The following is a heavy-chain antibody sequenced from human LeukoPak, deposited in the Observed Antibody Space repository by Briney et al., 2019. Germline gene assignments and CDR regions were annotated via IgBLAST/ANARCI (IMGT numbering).Heavy chain of an antibody. D-gene: IGHD5-12*01. CDR3: ARAGATINYYYYGMDV. Sequence: GASVKVSCKASGGTFSSYAISWVRQATGQGLEWMGWMNPNSGNTGYAQKFQGRVTMTRNTSISTAYMELSSLRSEDTAVYYCARAGATINYYYYGMDVWGQGTTVTVSS. CDR1: GGTFSSYA. CDR2: MNPNSGNT. J-gene: IGHJ6*02. V-gene: IGHV1-8*02.